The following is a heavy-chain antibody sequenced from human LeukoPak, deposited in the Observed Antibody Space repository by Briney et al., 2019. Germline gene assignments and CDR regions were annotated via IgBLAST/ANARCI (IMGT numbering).Heavy chain of an antibody. Sequence: AETLSLTCTVSGYSISSGYYWGWIRLPPGKGLEWIGSIYHSGSTYYNPSLKSRVTISVDTSKNQFSLKLSSVTAADTAVYYCARDNDSRDPPHFDYWGQGTLVTVSS. J-gene: IGHJ4*02. V-gene: IGHV4-38-2*02. CDR3: ARDNDSRDPPHFDY. CDR1: GYSISSGYY. CDR2: IYHSGST. D-gene: IGHD3-16*01.